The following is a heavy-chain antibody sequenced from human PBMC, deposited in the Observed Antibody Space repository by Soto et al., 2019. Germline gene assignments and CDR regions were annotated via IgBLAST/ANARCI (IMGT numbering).Heavy chain of an antibody. CDR1: GFTFSSYG. CDR2: ISYDGSNK. V-gene: IGHV3-30*18. D-gene: IGHD3-22*01. CDR3: AKDGKYYYDSSGYTRPYYFDY. J-gene: IGHJ4*02. Sequence: HPGGSLRLSCAACGFTFSSYGMHWVRQAPGKGLEWVAVISYDGSNKYYADSVKGRFTISRDNSNNTLYLQMNSLRAEDTAVYYCAKDGKYYYDSSGYTRPYYFDYWGQGTLVTVSS.